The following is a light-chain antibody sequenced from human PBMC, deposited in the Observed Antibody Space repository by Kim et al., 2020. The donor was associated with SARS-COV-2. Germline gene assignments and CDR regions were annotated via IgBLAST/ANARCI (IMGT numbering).Light chain of an antibody. V-gene: IGLV4-69*01. J-gene: IGLJ3*02. Sequence: QAVLTQSPSASASLGASVKLTCTLSSGHSSYAIAWHQQQPEKGPRYLMKLNSDGSHSKGDGIPDRFSGSSSGAERYLTISSLQSEDEADYYCQTWGTGGVFGGETQLTVL. CDR2: LNSDGSH. CDR3: QTWGTGGV. CDR1: SGHSSYA.